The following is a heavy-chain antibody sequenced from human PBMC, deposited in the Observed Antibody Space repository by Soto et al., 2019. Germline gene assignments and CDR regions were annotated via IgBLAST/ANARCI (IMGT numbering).Heavy chain of an antibody. D-gene: IGHD3-22*01. CDR1: GGSISSSSYY. CDR2: IYYSGST. Sequence: SETLSLTCTASGGSISSSSYYWGWIRQPPGKGLEWIGSIYYSGSTYYNPSLKSRVTISVDTSKNQFSLKLSSVTAADTAVYYCARNPYYYDSSGYYGEFDYWGQGTLVTSPQ. J-gene: IGHJ4*02. CDR3: ARNPYYYDSSGYYGEFDY. V-gene: IGHV4-39*01.